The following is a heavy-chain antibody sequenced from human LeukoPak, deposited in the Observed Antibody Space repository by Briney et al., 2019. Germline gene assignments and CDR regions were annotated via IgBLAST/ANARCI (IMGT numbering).Heavy chain of an antibody. Sequence: ASVKVSCKASGYAFTDYHVCWVRQAPGQGLEWMGWINIESGGTKYAQKFQGRVTMTRDTSISTAYMELSRLRSDDTAVYYCARGGSSWYYFDYWGQGTLVTVSS. CDR3: ARGGSSWYYFDY. CDR2: INIESGGT. CDR1: GYAFTDYH. V-gene: IGHV1-2*02. J-gene: IGHJ4*02. D-gene: IGHD6-13*01.